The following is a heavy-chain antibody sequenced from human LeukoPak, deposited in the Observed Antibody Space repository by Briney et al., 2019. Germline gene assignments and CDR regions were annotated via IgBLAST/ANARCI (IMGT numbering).Heavy chain of an antibody. CDR2: IYSGGST. V-gene: IGHV3-66*01. CDR1: GFTVNSNC. J-gene: IGHJ4*02. Sequence: PGGSLRLSCATSGFTVNSNCMSWVRQAPGKGLEWVSVIYSGGSTYYADSVKGRFTISRDNIKNIVYLQMNSLRAEDTAVYYCARVDVLTGYYFDYWGQGTLVTVSS. D-gene: IGHD3-9*01. CDR3: ARVDVLTGYYFDY.